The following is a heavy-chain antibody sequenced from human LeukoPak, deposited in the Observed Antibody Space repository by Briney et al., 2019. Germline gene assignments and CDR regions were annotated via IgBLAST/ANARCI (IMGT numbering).Heavy chain of an antibody. J-gene: IGHJ4*02. V-gene: IGHV3-30*04. CDR2: VSYDGSNK. D-gene: IGHD5-18*01. CDR3: ARGDGYSRY. CDR1: GFTFSSYA. Sequence: GGSLRLSCAASGFTFSSYAMHWVRQAPGKGLEWVAVVSYDGSNKYYGDSVKGRFIVSRDNSKKTLYLQMNSLRAEDTAVYYCARGDGYSRYWGQGTLVTVSS.